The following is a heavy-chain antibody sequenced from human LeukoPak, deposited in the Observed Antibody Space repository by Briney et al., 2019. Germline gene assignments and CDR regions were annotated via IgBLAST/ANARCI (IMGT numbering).Heavy chain of an antibody. CDR1: GFTFSSYA. Sequence: GGSLRLSCAASGFTFSSYAMSWVRQAPGKGLEWVSAISGSGGSTYYADSVKGRFTISRDNSKNTLYLLMNSLRAEDTAIYYCAKGNRDGYNQFFDYWGQGTLVTVSS. J-gene: IGHJ4*02. V-gene: IGHV3-23*01. CDR3: AKGNRDGYNQFFDY. CDR2: ISGSGGST. D-gene: IGHD5-24*01.